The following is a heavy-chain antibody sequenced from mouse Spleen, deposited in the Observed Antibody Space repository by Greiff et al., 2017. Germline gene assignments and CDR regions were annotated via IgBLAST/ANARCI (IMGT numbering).Heavy chain of an antibody. J-gene: IGHJ4*01. CDR2: IWGGGST. CDR1: GFSLTSYG. V-gene: IGHV2-9*01. CDR3: AKHLTGDYYAMDY. D-gene: IGHD4-1*01. Sequence: VNVVESGPGLVQPSQSLSITCTVSGFSLTSYGVHWVRQSPGKGLEWLGVIWGGGSTNYNSALMSRLSISKDNSKSQVFLKMNSLQTDDTAMYYCAKHLTGDYYAMDYWGQGTSVTVSS.